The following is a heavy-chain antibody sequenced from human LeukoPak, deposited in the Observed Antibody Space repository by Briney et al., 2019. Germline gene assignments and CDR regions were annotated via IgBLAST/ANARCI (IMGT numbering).Heavy chain of an antibody. V-gene: IGHV3-7*01. D-gene: IGHD4/OR15-4a*01. Sequence: XXXPGXGLEWVAHIKGDGDVNYYVDVVKGRFTVSRDNAKNSLYLQMSSLRVDDTAVYYCARRRYGEGFDVWGQGTTVTVSS. CDR2: IKGDGDVN. CDR3: ARRRYGEGFDV. J-gene: IGHJ6*02.